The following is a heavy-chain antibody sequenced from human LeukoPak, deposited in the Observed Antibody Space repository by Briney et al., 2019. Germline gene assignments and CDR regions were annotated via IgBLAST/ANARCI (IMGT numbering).Heavy chain of an antibody. J-gene: IGHJ4*02. Sequence: GGSLRLSCAASGFTVSSNYMSWVRQAPGKGLEWVSYISSSSSTIYYADSVKGRFTISRDNAKNSLYLQMNSLRAEDTAVYYCARSQGYCSSTSCPGEYFDCWGQGTLVTVSS. CDR3: ARSQGYCSSTSCPGEYFDC. CDR1: GFTVSSNY. D-gene: IGHD2-2*01. V-gene: IGHV3-48*01. CDR2: ISSSSSTI.